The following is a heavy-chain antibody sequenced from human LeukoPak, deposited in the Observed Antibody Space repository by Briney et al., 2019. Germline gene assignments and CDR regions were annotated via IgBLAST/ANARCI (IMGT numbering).Heavy chain of an antibody. CDR2: ISYDGSNK. CDR1: GFTFSSYG. CDR3: AVVGATRWRSFDY. V-gene: IGHV3-30*03. J-gene: IGHJ4*02. D-gene: IGHD1-26*01. Sequence: PRRSLRLSCAASGFTFSSYGMHWVRQAPGKGLEWVAVISYDGSNKYYADSVKGRFTISRDNSKNTLYLQMNSLRAEDTAVYYCAVVGATRWRSFDYWGQGTLVTVSS.